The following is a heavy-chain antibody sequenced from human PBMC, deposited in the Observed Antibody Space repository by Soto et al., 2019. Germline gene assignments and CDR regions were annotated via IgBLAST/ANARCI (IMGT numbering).Heavy chain of an antibody. CDR1: GYTFTSYG. CDR2: ISAYNGNT. V-gene: IGHV1-18*01. CDR3: ARFSHFYYYYYYMDV. J-gene: IGHJ6*03. Sequence: ASVKVYCKASGYTFTSYGISWVRQAPGQGLEWMGWISAYNGNTNYAQKLQGRVTMTTDTSTSTAYMELRSLRSDDTAVYYCARFSHFYYYYYYMDVWGRGTTVTVSS.